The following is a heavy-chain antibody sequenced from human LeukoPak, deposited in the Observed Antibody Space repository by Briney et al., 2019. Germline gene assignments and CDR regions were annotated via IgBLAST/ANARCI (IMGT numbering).Heavy chain of an antibody. D-gene: IGHD1-1*01. CDR3: ARDGNDVMDY. V-gene: IGHV1-18*01. J-gene: IGHJ4*02. Sequence: APVKVSCKASGYLFTNYGISWVRQAPGQGLEWVGWISGYNDNAHYAQKLQGRVTMTRETSTSTVYMELRSLSSDDTAIYYCARDGNDVMDYWGQGTQVTVSS. CDR1: GYLFTNYG. CDR2: ISGYNDNA.